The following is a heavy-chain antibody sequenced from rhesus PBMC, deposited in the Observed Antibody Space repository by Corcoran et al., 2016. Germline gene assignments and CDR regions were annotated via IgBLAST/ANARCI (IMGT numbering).Heavy chain of an antibody. CDR2: IGDSSGSI. Sequence: QMQLQESGPGLVKPSETLSLTCGVSGGSISSSNWWSWIRQPPGKGLEWFGNIGDSSGSIHYNPSLTSRVTISKDTSKTQFSLKLSSVTAADTAVYYCARSPVAVTLGWDVWGRGVLVTVSS. J-gene: IGHJ5-2*02. D-gene: IGHD4-29*01. CDR1: GGSISSSNW. V-gene: IGHV4-65*02. CDR3: ARSPVAVTLGWDV.